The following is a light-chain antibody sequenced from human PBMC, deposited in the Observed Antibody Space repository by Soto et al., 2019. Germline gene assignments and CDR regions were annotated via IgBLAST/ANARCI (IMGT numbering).Light chain of an antibody. CDR3: QQYGDSPLP. J-gene: IGKJ4*01. Sequence: EIVLTQSPGTVSLSPGERATLSCRASQSVTSSYLAWYQQKPGQAPRLLIYGVSSRATGIPDRFSGSGAGTGFTLTISRLEPEDFAVYYCQQYGDSPLPFGGGTKVEIK. CDR2: GVS. V-gene: IGKV3-20*01. CDR1: QSVTSSY.